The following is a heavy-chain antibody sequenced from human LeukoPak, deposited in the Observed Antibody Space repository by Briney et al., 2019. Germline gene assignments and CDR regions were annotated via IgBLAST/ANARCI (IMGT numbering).Heavy chain of an antibody. V-gene: IGHV4-59*01. D-gene: IGHD1-1*01. J-gene: IGHJ3*01. Sequence: SETLSLTCTVSGGSMSNYYWSWIRLPPGRGLEWIGYIYYNGRTNYNPSLKSRVTMSVDTSKNQFSLRLSSVTAADTAVYYCARDSLQLDVGWDDGLDPWGPGTMVTVSS. CDR2: IYYNGRT. CDR1: GGSMSNYY. CDR3: ARDSLQLDVGWDDGLDP.